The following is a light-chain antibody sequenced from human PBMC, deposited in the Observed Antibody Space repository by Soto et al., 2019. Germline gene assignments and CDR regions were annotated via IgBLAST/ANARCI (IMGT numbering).Light chain of an antibody. Sequence: DIQMTQSPSSLSASVGDRVTITFRASQSISSYLNWYQQKPRKAPELLIYAASSLQSGVPSRFSGSGSGTDFTLTISSLQPEDFATYYCQQSYSIPFTFGQGTSLEIK. CDR3: QQSYSIPFT. CDR1: QSISSY. V-gene: IGKV1-39*01. J-gene: IGKJ2*01. CDR2: AAS.